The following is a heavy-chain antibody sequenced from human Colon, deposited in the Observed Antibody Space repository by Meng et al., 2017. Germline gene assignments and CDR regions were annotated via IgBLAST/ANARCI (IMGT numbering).Heavy chain of an antibody. CDR1: GFTFSSYW. J-gene: IGHJ4*02. V-gene: IGHV3-7*01. CDR2: IKQDGSEK. Sequence: LSLTCAASGFTFSSYWMSWVRQAPGKGLEWVANIKQDGSEKYYVDSVKGRFTISRDNAKNSLYLQMNSLRAEDTAVYYCARDTPLLWFGELVGGANYFDYWGQGTLVTVSS. D-gene: IGHD3-10*01. CDR3: ARDTPLLWFGELVGGANYFDY.